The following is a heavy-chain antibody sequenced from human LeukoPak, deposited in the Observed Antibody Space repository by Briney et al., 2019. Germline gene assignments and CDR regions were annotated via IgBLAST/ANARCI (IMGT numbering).Heavy chain of an antibody. J-gene: IGHJ5*02. D-gene: IGHD3-3*01. CDR1: GGSISSGDYY. Sequence: SQTLSLTCTVSGGSISSGDYYWSWIRQPPGKWLEWIGEINHSGSTNYNPSLKSRVTISVDTSKNQFSLKLSSVTAADTAVYYCARAKYYDFWSGYHNWFDPWGQGTLVTVSS. CDR3: ARAKYYDFWSGYHNWFDP. CDR2: INHSGST. V-gene: IGHV4-30-4*08.